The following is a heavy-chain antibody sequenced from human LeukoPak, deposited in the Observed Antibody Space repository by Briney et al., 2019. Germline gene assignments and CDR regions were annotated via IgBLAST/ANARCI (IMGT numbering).Heavy chain of an antibody. CDR2: ISAYNGNT. V-gene: IGHV1-18*01. CDR1: GYTFTTYD. D-gene: IGHD2-2*01. Sequence: ASVKVSCKASGYTFTTYDISWVRQAPGQGLEWMGWISAYNGNTNYAQKLQGRVTMTTDTSTSTAYMELRSLRSDDTAVYYCARDYCSSTSCNAFNIWGQGTMVTVS. J-gene: IGHJ3*02. CDR3: ARDYCSSTSCNAFNI.